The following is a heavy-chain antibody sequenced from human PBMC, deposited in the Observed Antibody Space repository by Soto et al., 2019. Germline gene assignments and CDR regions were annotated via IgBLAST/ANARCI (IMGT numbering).Heavy chain of an antibody. Sequence: GGSLRLSCAASGFTFSDYYMSWIRQVPGKGLEWVAYISGTSDSIPYADSVKGRFTISRDNAKNSLYLQMNSLRAEDTAVYYCAGVAVVTAAGTSDYWGQGTLVTVSS. V-gene: IGHV3-11*06. CDR1: GFTFSDYY. J-gene: IGHJ4*02. CDR3: AGVAVVTAAGTSDY. D-gene: IGHD6-13*01. CDR2: ISGTSDSI.